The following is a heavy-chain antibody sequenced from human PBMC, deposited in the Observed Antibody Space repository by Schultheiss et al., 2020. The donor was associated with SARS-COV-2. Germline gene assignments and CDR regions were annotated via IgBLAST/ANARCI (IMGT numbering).Heavy chain of an antibody. J-gene: IGHJ6*03. Sequence: GESLKISCAASGFTFSSYAMSWVRQAPGKGLEWVSAISGSGGSTYYADSVKGRFTISRDNSKNTLYLQMNSLKTEDTAVYYCTTGGSIAAAVGGYYYMDVWGKGTTVTVSS. CDR1: GFTFSSYA. V-gene: IGHV3-23*01. CDR3: TTGGSIAAAVGGYYYMDV. D-gene: IGHD6-13*01. CDR2: ISGSGGST.